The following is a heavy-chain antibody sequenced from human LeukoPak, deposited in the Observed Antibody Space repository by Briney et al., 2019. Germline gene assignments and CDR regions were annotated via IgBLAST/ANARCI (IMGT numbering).Heavy chain of an antibody. Sequence: SETLSLTCTVSGGSISSYYWSWIRQPPGEGLEWIGYIYYSGSTNYNPSLKSRVTISVDTSKNQFSLKLSSVTAADTAVYYCARDRRVRGVGIDYWGQGTLVTVSS. V-gene: IGHV4-59*01. CDR3: ARDRRVRGVGIDY. CDR1: GGSISSYY. J-gene: IGHJ4*02. D-gene: IGHD3-10*01. CDR2: IYYSGST.